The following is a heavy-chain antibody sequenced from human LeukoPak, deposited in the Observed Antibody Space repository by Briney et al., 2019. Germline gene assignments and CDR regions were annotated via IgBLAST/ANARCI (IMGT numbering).Heavy chain of an antibody. Sequence: GESLKISCKGSGYSFTSYWIGWVRQVPGKGLEWMGIIYPGDSDTKYNPSFQGQVTMSADKSISTAYLQWSNLKASDTAMYYCATLPPYGSRGKNYFDYWGQGTLVTVSS. CDR2: IYPGDSDT. CDR1: GYSFTSYW. V-gene: IGHV5-51*01. D-gene: IGHD3-10*01. J-gene: IGHJ4*02. CDR3: ATLPPYGSRGKNYFDY.